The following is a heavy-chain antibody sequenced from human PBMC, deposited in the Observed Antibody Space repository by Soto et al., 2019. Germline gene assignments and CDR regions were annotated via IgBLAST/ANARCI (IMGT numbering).Heavy chain of an antibody. CDR2: TYFRSKWYK. Sequence: QTLSLTCDISGDSVSNNRAAWSWIRQSPSRGLEWLGRTYFRSKWYKDYAISVKSRITINPDTSKNQFSLQLNSVTPEDTGAYYCVRYVGGGELLDYWGQGTLVTVSS. D-gene: IGHD1-26*01. CDR1: GDSVSNNRAA. CDR3: VRYVGGGELLDY. J-gene: IGHJ4*02. V-gene: IGHV6-1*01.